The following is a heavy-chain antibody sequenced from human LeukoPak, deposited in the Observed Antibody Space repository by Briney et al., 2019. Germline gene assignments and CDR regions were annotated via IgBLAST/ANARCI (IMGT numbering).Heavy chain of an antibody. D-gene: IGHD5-24*01. CDR3: ARVKTWLNYYYYYMDV. Sequence: ASVKVSCKTSGYTFTDYYMHWVRQAPGEGLEWMGWINPNSGDTNCAQNFEGRVTMTTDTSTSTAYMELRSLRSDDTAVYYCARVKTWLNYYYYYMDVWGKGTTVTVSS. J-gene: IGHJ6*03. V-gene: IGHV1-2*02. CDR1: GYTFTDYY. CDR2: INPNSGDT.